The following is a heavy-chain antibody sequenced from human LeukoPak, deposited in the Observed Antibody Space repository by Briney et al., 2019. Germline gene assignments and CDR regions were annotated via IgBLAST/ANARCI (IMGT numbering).Heavy chain of an antibody. CDR3: TRGHWGLQS. CDR1: GASVTDYY. V-gene: IGHV4-59*02. J-gene: IGHJ5*02. Sequence: PSDTLSLTCTVSGASVTDYYWSWLRQSPGKGLEWISYIHHSGNSDYNPSLRSRVTTSLDTSKNQFTLNLISVTAADTAVYYCTRGHWGLQSWSQGTLVTVSS. D-gene: IGHD7-27*01. CDR2: IHHSGNS.